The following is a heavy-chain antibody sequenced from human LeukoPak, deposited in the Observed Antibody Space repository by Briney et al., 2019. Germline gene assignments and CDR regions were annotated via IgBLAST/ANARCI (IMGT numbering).Heavy chain of an antibody. Sequence: SETLSLTCTVSGGSISSGDYYWSWIRQPPGKGLEWIGYIYYSGSTYYNPSLKSRVTISVDTSKNQFSLKLSSVTAADTAVYYCARGLGYNWNDGDYWGQGTLVTVSS. CDR3: ARGLGYNWNDGDY. J-gene: IGHJ4*02. CDR1: GGSISSGDYY. D-gene: IGHD1-1*01. CDR2: IYYSGST. V-gene: IGHV4-30-4*01.